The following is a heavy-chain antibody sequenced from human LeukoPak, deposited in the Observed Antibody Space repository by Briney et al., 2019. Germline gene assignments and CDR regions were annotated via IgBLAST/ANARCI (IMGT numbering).Heavy chain of an antibody. Sequence: PGGSLRLSCAASGFTFSSYAMHWVRQAPGRGLEWVAVISYDASNKYHADSVKGRFTISRYNSKNTLYLHMNRLGAEDTAVYYCARDPVAAGNPRDYYYMDVWGKGTTVTVSS. CDR2: ISYDASNK. D-gene: IGHD6-13*01. V-gene: IGHV3-30*04. CDR1: GFTFSSYA. CDR3: ARDPVAAGNPRDYYYMDV. J-gene: IGHJ6*03.